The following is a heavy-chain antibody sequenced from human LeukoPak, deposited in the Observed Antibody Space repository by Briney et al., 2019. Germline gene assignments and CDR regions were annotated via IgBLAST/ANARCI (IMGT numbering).Heavy chain of an antibody. V-gene: IGHV4-34*01. CDR2: INHSGST. Sequence: GSLRLSCAASGFTFSSYGMHWVRQAPGKGLEWIGEINHSGSTNYNPSLKSRVTISVDTSKNQFSLKLSSVTAADTAVYYCARRTRMTTRALGAWGQGTLVTVSS. CDR1: GFTFSSYG. D-gene: IGHD4-17*01. CDR3: ARRTRMTTRALGA. J-gene: IGHJ5*02.